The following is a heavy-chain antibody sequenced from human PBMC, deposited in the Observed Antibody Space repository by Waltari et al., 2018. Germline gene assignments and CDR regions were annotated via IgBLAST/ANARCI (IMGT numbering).Heavy chain of an antibody. CDR2: FYSGGST. D-gene: IGHD6-6*01. Sequence: EVQLVESGGGLIQPGGSLRLSCAASGFTVSSHYMSWVRQAPGKGLEWVSVFYSGGSTYYADSVKGRFTISRDNSKNTLYLQMNSLRAEDTAVYYCARAEYSSSSVGWFDPWGQGTLVTVSS. CDR1: GFTVSSHY. V-gene: IGHV3-53*01. CDR3: ARAEYSSSSVGWFDP. J-gene: IGHJ5*02.